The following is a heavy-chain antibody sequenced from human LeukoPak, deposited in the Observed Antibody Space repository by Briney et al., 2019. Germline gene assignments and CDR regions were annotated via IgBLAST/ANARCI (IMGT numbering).Heavy chain of an antibody. J-gene: IGHJ3*02. CDR1: GYTFTSYG. V-gene: IGHV1-18*01. CDR2: ISAYNGNT. Sequence: ASVKVSCKASGYTFTSYGISWVRQAPGQGLEWMGWISAYNGNTNYAQKLQGRVIMTTDTSTSTAYMELRSLRSDDTAVYYCARDRLGYYYDSSGYYRDAFDIWGQGTMVTVSS. D-gene: IGHD3-22*01. CDR3: ARDRLGYYYDSSGYYRDAFDI.